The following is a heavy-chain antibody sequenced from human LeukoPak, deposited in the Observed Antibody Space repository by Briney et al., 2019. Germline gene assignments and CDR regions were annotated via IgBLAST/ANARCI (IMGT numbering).Heavy chain of an antibody. CDR1: GGSISSSSYY. D-gene: IGHD3-10*01. Sequence: SETLSLTCTVSGGSISSSSYYWGWIRQPPGKGLEWIGSIYYSGSTYYNPSLKSRVTISVDTSKNQFSLKLSSLTAADTAVYYCARDPGVTMVRGVITHYFDYWGQGTLVTVSS. J-gene: IGHJ4*02. CDR3: ARDPGVTMVRGVITHYFDY. CDR2: IYYSGST. V-gene: IGHV4-39*07.